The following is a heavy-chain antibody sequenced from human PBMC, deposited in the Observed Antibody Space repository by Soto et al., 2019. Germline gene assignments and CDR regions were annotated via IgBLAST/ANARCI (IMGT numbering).Heavy chain of an antibody. CDR1: GFTFSSYA. CDR3: AKDKDIVVVPAAQLPASFDY. J-gene: IGHJ4*02. Sequence: GGSLRLSCAASGFTFSSYAMSWVRQAPGKGLEWVSAISGSGGSTYYADSVKGRFTISRDNSKNTLYLQMNSLRAEDTAVYYCAKDKDIVVVPAAQLPASFDYWGQGTLVTVSS. D-gene: IGHD2-2*01. V-gene: IGHV3-23*01. CDR2: ISGSGGST.